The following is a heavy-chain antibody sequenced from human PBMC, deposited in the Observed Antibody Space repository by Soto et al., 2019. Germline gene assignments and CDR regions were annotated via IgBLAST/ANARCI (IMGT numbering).Heavy chain of an antibody. D-gene: IGHD6-19*01. J-gene: IGHJ4*02. V-gene: IGHV4-59*12. CDR1: GGSISSYY. CDR3: ARVSGWYFLDY. CDR2: IYYSGST. Sequence: SETLSLTCTVSGGSISSYYWSWIRQPPGKGLEWIWYIYYSGSTNYNPSLKSRVTISVDTSKNQFSLKLSSVTAADTAVYYCARVSGWYFLDYWGQGTLVTAPQ.